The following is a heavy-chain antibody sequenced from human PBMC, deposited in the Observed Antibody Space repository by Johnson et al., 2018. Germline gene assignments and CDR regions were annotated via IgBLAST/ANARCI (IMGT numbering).Heavy chain of an antibody. CDR3: ARRDDYGNAVDI. CDR2: IKSDGST. Sequence: VQLVQSGGGLVQPGGSLRLSCAASGFSVGSNYMTWVRQAPGGGLAWVSLIKSDGSTYSADSVQGRFTISRDNSKNTVYLQMNSLKPEDTAVYFCARRDDYGNAVDIWGQVTLVTVSS. V-gene: IGHV3-66*02. D-gene: IGHD4-17*01. J-gene: IGHJ3*02. CDR1: GFSVGSNY.